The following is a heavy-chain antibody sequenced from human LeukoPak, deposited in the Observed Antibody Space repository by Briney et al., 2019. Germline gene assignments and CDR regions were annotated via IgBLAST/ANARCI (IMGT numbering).Heavy chain of an antibody. D-gene: IGHD6-13*01. CDR3: AREEQHQRGRHFEY. J-gene: IGHJ4*02. CDR2: MNPNSGT. Sequence: GASVKVSCKASGYTFSDYYIHWVRQGPGQGHEWMGWMNPNSGTNYAQNFQGRVTMTRDTSTSTDYMELSRLRSDETAVYYCAREEQHQRGRHFEYWGQGTLVTVSS. CDR1: GYTFSDYY. V-gene: IGHV1-2*02.